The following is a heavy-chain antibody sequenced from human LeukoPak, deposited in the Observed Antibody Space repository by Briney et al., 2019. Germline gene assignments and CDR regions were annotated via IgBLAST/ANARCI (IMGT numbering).Heavy chain of an antibody. CDR2: FYYSGST. V-gene: IGHV4-39*01. Sequence: SETLSLTCTASGGSISSSSYYWGWIRQPPGKGLEWIGSFYYSGSTYYNPSLKSRVTISVDTSKNQFSLKLSSVTAADTAVYYCARHDFWSGSLFDYWGQGTLVTVSS. D-gene: IGHD3-3*01. J-gene: IGHJ4*02. CDR1: GGSISSSSYY. CDR3: ARHDFWSGSLFDY.